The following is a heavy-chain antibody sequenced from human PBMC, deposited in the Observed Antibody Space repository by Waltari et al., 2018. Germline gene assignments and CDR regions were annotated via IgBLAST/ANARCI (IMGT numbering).Heavy chain of an antibody. CDR2: FAAEDDEI. V-gene: IGHV1-24*01. CDR3: TTERGGRLDH. D-gene: IGHD3-10*01. J-gene: IGHJ4*02. CDR1: GYSLTELS. Sequence: QVQLVQSGAEVKKPGASVKLPCKVSGYSLTELSMNWVRQAPGKGLEWMGGFAAEDDEIVSAQKFQGRVAMTADTATDTAYMELSSLRSEDTAVYSCTTERGGRLDHWGQGTLVTVSS.